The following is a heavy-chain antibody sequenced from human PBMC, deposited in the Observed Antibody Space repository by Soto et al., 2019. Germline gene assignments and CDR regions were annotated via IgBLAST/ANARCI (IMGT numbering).Heavy chain of an antibody. V-gene: IGHV3-66*01. J-gene: IGHJ4*02. CDR1: GFTVSSNY. CDR3: ASYDMTTVTSPFDY. D-gene: IGHD4-17*01. Sequence: GGSLRLSCAASGFTVSSNYMSWVRQAPGKGLEWVSVIYSGGSTYYADSVKGRFTISRGNSKNTLYLQMNSLRAEDTAVYYCASYDMTTVTSPFDYWGQGTLVTVSS. CDR2: IYSGGST.